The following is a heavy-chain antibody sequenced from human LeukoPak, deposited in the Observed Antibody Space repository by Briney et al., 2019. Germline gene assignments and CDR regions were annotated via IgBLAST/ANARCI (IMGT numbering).Heavy chain of an antibody. J-gene: IGHJ4*02. Sequence: PSETLSLTCAVYGGSLSGYYWSWIRQPRGKGLEWIGESNHSGSTNYNPSLKSRVTISVDTSKNQFSLKLSSVTAADTAVYYCARVYYDSSGYLYYFDYWGQGTLVTVSS. D-gene: IGHD3-22*01. CDR2: SNHSGST. CDR1: GGSLSGYY. V-gene: IGHV4-34*01. CDR3: ARVYYDSSGYLYYFDY.